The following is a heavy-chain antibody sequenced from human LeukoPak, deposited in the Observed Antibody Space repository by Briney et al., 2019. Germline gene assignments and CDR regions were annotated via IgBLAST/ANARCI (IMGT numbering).Heavy chain of an antibody. V-gene: IGHV1-69*13. D-gene: IGHD3-10*01. CDR2: IIPIFGTA. CDR1: GGTFSSYA. J-gene: IGHJ4*02. Sequence: SVKVSCKASGGTFSSYAISWVRQAPGQGLEWMGGIIPIFGTANYAQKFQGRVTITADESTSTAYMELSSLRSEDTAVYYCARAGVTLVRGVPIYFFDYWGQGTLVTVSS. CDR3: ARAGVTLVRGVPIYFFDY.